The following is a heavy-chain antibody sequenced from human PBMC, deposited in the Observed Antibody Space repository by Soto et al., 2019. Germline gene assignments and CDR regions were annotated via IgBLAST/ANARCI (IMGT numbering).Heavy chain of an antibody. V-gene: IGHV1-8*01. Sequence: ASVKVSCKASGYTFTSYDINWVRQATGQGLEWMGWMNPNSGNTGYAHKFQGRVTMTRNTSISTAYMELSSLRSEDTAVYYCARGPPRGYYGSGSYYKHFQHWGQGTLVTVSS. CDR3: ARGPPRGYYGSGSYYKHFQH. D-gene: IGHD3-10*01. J-gene: IGHJ1*01. CDR2: MNPNSGNT. CDR1: GYTFTSYD.